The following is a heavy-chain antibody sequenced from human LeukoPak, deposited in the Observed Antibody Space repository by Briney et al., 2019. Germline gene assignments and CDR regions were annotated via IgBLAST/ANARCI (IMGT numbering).Heavy chain of an antibody. V-gene: IGHV1-24*01. CDR2: FDPEDGET. Sequence: ASVKVSCKVSGYTLTELSMHWVRQAPGKGLEWMGGFDPEDGETIYAQKFQGRVTMTEDTSTDTAYMELSSLRSEDTAVHYCATAPCTSCYKGSYYYYYGMDVWGQGTTVTVSS. CDR1: GYTLTELS. CDR3: ATAPCTSCYKGSYYYYYGMDV. D-gene: IGHD2-2*02. J-gene: IGHJ6*02.